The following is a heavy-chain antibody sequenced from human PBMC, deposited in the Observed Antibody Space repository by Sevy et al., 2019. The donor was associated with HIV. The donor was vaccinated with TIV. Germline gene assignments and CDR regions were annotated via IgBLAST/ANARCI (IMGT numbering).Heavy chain of an antibody. Sequence: SETLSLTCTVSGDSINTYYWSWIRQPPGKGLEWIDYVSHSGNTNYNPSLKSRVSMSLDTSRKQFSLKVKSVTAADTAVYYCARLRWDLVVVPGATPGCYFDYWGQGTLVTVSS. CDR1: GDSINTYY. J-gene: IGHJ4*02. V-gene: IGHV4-59*08. CDR2: VSHSGNT. D-gene: IGHD2-2*01. CDR3: ARLRWDLVVVPGATPGCYFDY.